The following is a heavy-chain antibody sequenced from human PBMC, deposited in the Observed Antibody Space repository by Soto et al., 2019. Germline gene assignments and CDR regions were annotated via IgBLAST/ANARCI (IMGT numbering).Heavy chain of an antibody. CDR1: GGTFSSYA. CDR3: AREGGRVHALQFDY. Sequence: GASVKVSCKASGGTFSSYAISWVRQAPGQGLEWMGGIIPIFGTANYAQKFQGRVTITADESTSTAYMELSSLRSEDTAVYYCAREGGRVHALQFDYWGQGXLVTVYS. CDR2: IIPIFGTA. V-gene: IGHV1-69*13. J-gene: IGHJ4*02. D-gene: IGHD2-15*01.